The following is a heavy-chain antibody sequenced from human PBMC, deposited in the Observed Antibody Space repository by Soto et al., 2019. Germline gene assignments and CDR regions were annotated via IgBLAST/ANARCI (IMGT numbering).Heavy chain of an antibody. Sequence: EVQLLESGGGLVQPGGSLRLSCAASGFTFSSYAMSWVRQAPGKGLEWVSAISGSGGSTYYADSVKGRFTISRDSSKNTLSLQMNSLRAEDTAIYYCAGTSLGYCSGGSCPLVFDILGQGTMVTGSS. CDR3: AGTSLGYCSGGSCPLVFDI. CDR1: GFTFSSYA. CDR2: ISGSGGST. J-gene: IGHJ3*02. V-gene: IGHV3-23*01. D-gene: IGHD2-15*01.